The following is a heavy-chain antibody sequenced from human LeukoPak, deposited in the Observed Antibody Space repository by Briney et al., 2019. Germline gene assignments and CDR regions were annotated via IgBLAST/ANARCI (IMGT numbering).Heavy chain of an antibody. CDR3: ATGGYYFDY. J-gene: IGHJ4*02. D-gene: IGHD3-16*01. Sequence: GGSLRLSCASSGFTFSTAWMNWVRQVPGKGLEWVGRIKSKPNGGTTDYAAPVKGRFSISRDDSKNTVYVQMNSLKTEDTAVYYCATGGYYFDYWGQGTLVTVSS. CDR2: IKSKPNGGTT. V-gene: IGHV3-15*01. CDR1: GFTFSTAW.